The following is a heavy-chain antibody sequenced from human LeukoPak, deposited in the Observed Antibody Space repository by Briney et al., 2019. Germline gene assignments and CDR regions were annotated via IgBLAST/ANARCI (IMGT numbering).Heavy chain of an antibody. D-gene: IGHD3-22*01. CDR3: AKDVMAHAIYDSSGSFQH. CDR2: ISYDGSNK. CDR1: GFTFSSYG. Sequence: PGRSLRLSCAASGFTFSSYGMHWVRQAPGKGLEWVAVISYDGSNKYYADSVKGRFTITSDNSKNTLYLQMNSLRAEDTAVYYCAKDVMAHAIYDSSGSFQHWGQGTLVTVSS. J-gene: IGHJ1*01. V-gene: IGHV3-30*18.